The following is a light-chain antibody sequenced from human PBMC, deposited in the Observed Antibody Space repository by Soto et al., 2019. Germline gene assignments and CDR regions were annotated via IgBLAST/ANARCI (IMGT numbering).Light chain of an antibody. Sequence: QTVVTQEPSFSVSPGGTVTLTCGLTSGSVSTNHYPTWYQQTPGQTPRTLIYGTSTRSSGVPDRFSGSILGNKAALTITRAQADDESDYYCVLYMGSGSEVFGGGTKLTVL. V-gene: IGLV8-61*01. CDR1: SGSVSTNHY. CDR3: VLYMGSGSEV. CDR2: GTS. J-gene: IGLJ2*01.